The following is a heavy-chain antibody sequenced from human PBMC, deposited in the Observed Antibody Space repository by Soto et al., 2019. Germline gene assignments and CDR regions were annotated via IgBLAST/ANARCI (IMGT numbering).Heavy chain of an antibody. J-gene: IGHJ4*02. D-gene: IGHD7-27*01. CDR3: ARTSLGPHSFDY. CDR1: GYTFTSYY. CDR2: INPSGGST. Sequence: ASVKVSCKASGYTFTSYYMHWVRQAPGQGLEWMGIINPSGGSTSYAQKFQGRVTMTRDTYTSTVYMELSSLRSEDTAVYYCARTSLGPHSFDYWGQGTLVTVSS. V-gene: IGHV1-46*01.